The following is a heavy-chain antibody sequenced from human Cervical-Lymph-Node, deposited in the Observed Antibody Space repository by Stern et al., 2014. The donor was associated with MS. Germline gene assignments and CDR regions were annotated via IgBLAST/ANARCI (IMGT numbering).Heavy chain of an antibody. D-gene: IGHD2-15*01. Sequence: EVQLVESGGGLVQPGGSLRLSCATSGFTFSSYWMHWVRQAPGKGLEWVSRLNSDGTNTVYADSVKGRFTISRDNAKNTVYLQMNSLTAEDTALYYCARGYCSGGSCYLFDYWGQGTLVTVSS. CDR2: LNSDGTNT. CDR3: ARGYCSGGSCYLFDY. J-gene: IGHJ4*02. V-gene: IGHV3-74*01. CDR1: GFTFSSYW.